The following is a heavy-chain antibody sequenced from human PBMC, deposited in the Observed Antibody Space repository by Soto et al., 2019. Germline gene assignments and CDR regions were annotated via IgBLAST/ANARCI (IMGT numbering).Heavy chain of an antibody. CDR1: GYTLLSYS. Sequence: QAQLVQSGSEVKRSGASVKVSCKASGYTLLSYSITWVRQAPGQGLEWIGWIDSYTGNTNYEQKFQGRVTMTTDSPTSTAYMELRGLRSDDSAIYYWARDHALADNHGMDVWGQGTTVIVS. CDR2: IDSYTGNT. CDR3: ARDHALADNHGMDV. J-gene: IGHJ6*02. V-gene: IGHV1-18*04.